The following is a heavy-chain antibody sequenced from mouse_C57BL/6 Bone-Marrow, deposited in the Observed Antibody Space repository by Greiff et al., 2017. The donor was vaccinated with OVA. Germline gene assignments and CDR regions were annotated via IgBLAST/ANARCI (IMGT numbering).Heavy chain of an antibody. CDR3: ARHGAWGWFAY. CDR2: ISNLAYSI. J-gene: IGHJ3*01. D-gene: IGHD4-1*01. V-gene: IGHV5-15*01. CDR1: GFTFSDYG. Sequence: EVMLVESGGGLVQPGGSLKLSCAASGFTFSDYGMAWVRQAPRKGPEWVAFISNLAYSIYYADTVTGRFTISRENAKNTLYLEMSSLRSEDTAMYYCARHGAWGWFAYWGQGTLVTVSA.